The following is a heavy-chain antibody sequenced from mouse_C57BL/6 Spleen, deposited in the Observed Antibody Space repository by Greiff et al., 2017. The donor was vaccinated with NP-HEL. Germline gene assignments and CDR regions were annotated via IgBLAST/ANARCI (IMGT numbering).Heavy chain of an antibody. D-gene: IGHD3-2*02. CDR1: GFTFSDYY. Sequence: EVKLMESEGGLVQPGSSMKLSCTASGFTFSDYYMAWVRQVPEKGLEWVANINYDGSSTYYLDSLKSRFIISRDNAKNILYLQMSSLKSEDTATYYCARAQATGFAYWGQGTLVTVSA. CDR3: ARAQATGFAY. V-gene: IGHV5-16*01. CDR2: INYDGSST. J-gene: IGHJ3*01.